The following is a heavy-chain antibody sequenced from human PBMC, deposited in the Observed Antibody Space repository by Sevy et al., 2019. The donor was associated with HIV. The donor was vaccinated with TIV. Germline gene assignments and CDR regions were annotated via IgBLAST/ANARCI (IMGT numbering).Heavy chain of an antibody. CDR2: ISAYNGNT. CDR1: GYTFSSYG. Sequence: ASVKVSCKASGYTFSSYGISWVRQAPGQGLEWMGWISAYNGNTNYVQNLQGRVTMTTDTSTSTAYMELRSLRSDDTAGYYCASDRGPYCSGGSCFTPPYNWFDPWGQGTLVTVSS. J-gene: IGHJ5*02. V-gene: IGHV1-18*04. CDR3: ASDRGPYCSGGSCFTPPYNWFDP. D-gene: IGHD2-15*01.